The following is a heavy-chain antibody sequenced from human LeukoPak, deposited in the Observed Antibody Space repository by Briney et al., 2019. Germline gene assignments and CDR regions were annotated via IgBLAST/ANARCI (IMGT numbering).Heavy chain of an antibody. J-gene: IGHJ4*02. CDR2: ISIDGSST. Sequence: GGSLRLSCAASGFTFGSHWMHWVRQAPGKGLVWVSRISIDGSSTNYADSVKGRFTISRDNAKNTLYLQMNSLGAEDTAVYYCARRLQGGSGSYYFDYWGQGTLVTVSS. D-gene: IGHD6-19*01. CDR1: GFTFGSHW. CDR3: ARRLQGGSGSYYFDY. V-gene: IGHV3-74*01.